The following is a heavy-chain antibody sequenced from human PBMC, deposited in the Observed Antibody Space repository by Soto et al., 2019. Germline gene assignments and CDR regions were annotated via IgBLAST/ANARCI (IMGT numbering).Heavy chain of an antibody. CDR3: ARGGGYDSFDY. D-gene: IGHD5-12*01. CDR1: DGSFSVYY. CDR2: INHSGST. V-gene: IGHV4-34*01. J-gene: IGHJ4*02. Sequence: SETLSLTCAIYDGSFSVYYWIWIRQSPGEGLEWIGYINHSGSTNYNPSLKSRVTMSVDGRRNQFSLKLSSVTAADMAVYYCARGGGYDSFDYWGQGVLVTVSS.